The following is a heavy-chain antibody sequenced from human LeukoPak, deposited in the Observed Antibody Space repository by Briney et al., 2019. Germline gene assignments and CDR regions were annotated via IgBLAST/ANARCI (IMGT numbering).Heavy chain of an antibody. CDR1: GFTFSSYA. D-gene: IGHD6-6*01. Sequence: GGSLRLSCAASGFTFSSYAMSWVRQAPGKGLEWVSAISGSGGSTYYADSVKGRFTISRDNSKNSLYLQMNSLRTEDTALYYCAKDGVAARPRGYYYYYMDVWGKGTTVTVSS. J-gene: IGHJ6*03. CDR2: ISGSGGST. V-gene: IGHV3-23*01. CDR3: AKDGVAARPRGYYYYYMDV.